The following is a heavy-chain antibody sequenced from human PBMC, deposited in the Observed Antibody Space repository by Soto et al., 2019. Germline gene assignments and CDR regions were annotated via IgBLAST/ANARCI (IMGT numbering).Heavy chain of an antibody. D-gene: IGHD4-17*01. CDR3: ARTYGDYLIDAFDI. Sequence: QVQLVQSGAEVKKPGALVKVSCKASGYTFTSYAMHWVRQAPGQRLEWMGWINAGNGNTKYSQKFQGRVTITRDTSASTAYMELSSLRSEDTAVYYCARTYGDYLIDAFDIWGQGTMVTVSS. J-gene: IGHJ3*02. CDR2: INAGNGNT. V-gene: IGHV1-3*01. CDR1: GYTFTSYA.